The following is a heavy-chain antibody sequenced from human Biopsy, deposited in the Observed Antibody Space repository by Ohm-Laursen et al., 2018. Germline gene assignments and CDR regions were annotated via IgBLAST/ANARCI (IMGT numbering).Heavy chain of an antibody. J-gene: IGHJ5*02. CDR2: MNPDSGNT. CDR1: GYTFTSYE. Sequence: GSVKVSCKTSGYTFTSYEINWVRQATGQGLEWMGWMNPDSGNTGYAQNFQGRVTMTRNTSISTAYMELSSLRSEDTAVYFCARADPPLFYYGSGSSNWFDPWGQGTLVTVSS. CDR3: ARADPPLFYYGSGSSNWFDP. D-gene: IGHD3-10*01. V-gene: IGHV1-8*01.